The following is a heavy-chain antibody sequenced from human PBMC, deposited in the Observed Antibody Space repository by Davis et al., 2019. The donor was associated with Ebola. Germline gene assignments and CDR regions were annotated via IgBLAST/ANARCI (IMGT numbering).Heavy chain of an antibody. D-gene: IGHD1-7*01. Sequence: MPSETLSLTCTVSGGSIRSSSHYWGWIRQPPGKGLEWIGSIYYSGATYYNPSLKSRVSILVAMSKSQISLKLNSVTAADTAVYYCARRYNWNYPTAFDIWGQGTMVTVSS. CDR2: IYYSGAT. CDR3: ARRYNWNYPTAFDI. J-gene: IGHJ3*02. CDR1: GGSIRSSSHY. V-gene: IGHV4-39*01.